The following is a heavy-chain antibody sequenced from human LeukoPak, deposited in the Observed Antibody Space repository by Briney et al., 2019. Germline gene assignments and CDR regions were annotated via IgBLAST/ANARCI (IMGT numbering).Heavy chain of an antibody. CDR1: GGSISSYY. CDR2: IFYSGSS. CDR3: ARDVQGADGTTAGWFDH. Sequence: SETLSLTCTVSGGSISSYYWSWIRQPPGKGLEGIGYIFYSGSSNYKPSLKGRGTISVDAYKKSFSLKLSSVTAADTAVYYCARDVQGADGTTAGWFDHWGQGTLVIVSS. D-gene: IGHD6-13*01. V-gene: IGHV4-59*12. J-gene: IGHJ5*02.